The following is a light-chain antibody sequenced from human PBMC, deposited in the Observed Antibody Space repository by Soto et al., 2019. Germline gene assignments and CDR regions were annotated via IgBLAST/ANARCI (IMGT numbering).Light chain of an antibody. CDR3: CSYAGSYTAYV. CDR1: SSDVGGYNY. CDR2: DVS. Sequence: QSVLTQPRSVSGSPGQSVTISCTGTSSDVGGYNYVSWYHQPPGKAPKLMIYDVSKRPSGVPDRFSGSKSGNTASLTSSGLQAEDEADYYCCSYAGSYTAYVFGTGTKLTVL. J-gene: IGLJ1*01. V-gene: IGLV2-11*01.